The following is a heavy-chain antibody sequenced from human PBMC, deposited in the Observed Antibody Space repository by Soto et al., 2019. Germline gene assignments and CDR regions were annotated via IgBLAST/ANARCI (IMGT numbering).Heavy chain of an antibody. CDR1: GFTFSSYW. J-gene: IGHJ6*02. V-gene: IGHV3-7*01. CDR2: IKEDGSAK. Sequence: GGSLRLSCAASGFTFSSYWMSWVRQAPGKGLEWVANIKEDGSAKHNVDFVKGRFTISRDNAKNSLYLQMNSLRAEDTAVYYCARDSVDSAMAAFYYYGMDVWGQGTTVTVSS. D-gene: IGHD5-18*01. CDR3: ARDSVDSAMAAFYYYGMDV.